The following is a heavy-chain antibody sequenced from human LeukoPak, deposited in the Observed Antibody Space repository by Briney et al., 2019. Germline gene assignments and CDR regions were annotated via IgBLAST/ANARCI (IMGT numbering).Heavy chain of an antibody. V-gene: IGHV3-30*18. D-gene: IGHD2-2*01. CDR1: GFTFNTYG. Sequence: PGRSLRLSCAASGFTFNTYGMHWVRQAPGKGLEWVAGISSDGSSKDYADSVKGRFTISRDNSKNTMFLQMNSLRAEDTAVYYCAKAAYCTSTSCHFSGYAQRPLESRGQGILVTVSS. CDR3: AKAAYCTSTSCHFSGYAQRPLES. CDR2: ISSDGSSK. J-gene: IGHJ4*02.